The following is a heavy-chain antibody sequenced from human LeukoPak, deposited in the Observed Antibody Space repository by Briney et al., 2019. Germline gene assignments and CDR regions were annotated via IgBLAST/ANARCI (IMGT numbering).Heavy chain of an antibody. D-gene: IGHD2-2*01. CDR2: IYYSGST. CDR3: ARHIAASRYCTSTTCYSADH. V-gene: IGHV4-39*01. CDR1: SDSMSTSSYY. Sequence: SETLSLTCNVSSDSMSTSSYYWGWIRPPPGKGLEWIGSIYYSGSTYYNPSLKSRVTMSVDTSKNQFSLKVSSVTAADTAVYYCARHIAASRYCTSTTCYSADHWSQGTLVTVSS. J-gene: IGHJ4*02.